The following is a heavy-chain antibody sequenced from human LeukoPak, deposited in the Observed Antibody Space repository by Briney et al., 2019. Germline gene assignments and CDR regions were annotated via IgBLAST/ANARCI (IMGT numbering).Heavy chain of an antibody. V-gene: IGHV3-23*01. CDR1: GFTFSSFA. J-gene: IGHJ4*02. CDR2: ISGGGGST. D-gene: IGHD3-10*01. CDR3: AKSRVLLTYFDY. Sequence: GGSLRLSCVASGFTFSSFAVSWVRQAPGKGLEWVSVISGGGGSTFYADSVKGRFTISRDNSKNTLYLQMNSLRAEDTAVYYCAKSRVLLTYFDYWGQGTLVTVSS.